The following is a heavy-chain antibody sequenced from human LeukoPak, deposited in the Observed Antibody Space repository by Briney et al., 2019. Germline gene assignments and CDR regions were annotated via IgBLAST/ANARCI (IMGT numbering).Heavy chain of an antibody. CDR3: ARCPGIAARPLWLDY. Sequence: SETLSLTCAVSGGSFSGYYWSWIRQPPGKGLEWIGEINHSGSTKHNPSLKSRVTISADTSKNQFSLKLSSVTAADTAVYYCARCPGIAARPLWLDYWGQGTLVTVSS. D-gene: IGHD6-6*01. V-gene: IGHV4-34*01. CDR2: INHSGST. CDR1: GGSFSGYY. J-gene: IGHJ4*02.